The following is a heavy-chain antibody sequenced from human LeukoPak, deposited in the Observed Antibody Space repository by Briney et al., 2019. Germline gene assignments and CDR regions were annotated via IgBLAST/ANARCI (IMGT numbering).Heavy chain of an antibody. Sequence: SETLSLTCIVSGGSISSYYWSWIRQPPGKGLEWLGYISYSGNTKYNPSLQSRVTLSVDTSKNQFSLKLSSVTAADTAVCYCARQTLFENWGQGTLVTVSS. CDR3: ARQTLFEN. CDR2: ISYSGNT. CDR1: GGSISSYY. D-gene: IGHD3-10*02. V-gene: IGHV4-59*08. J-gene: IGHJ4*02.